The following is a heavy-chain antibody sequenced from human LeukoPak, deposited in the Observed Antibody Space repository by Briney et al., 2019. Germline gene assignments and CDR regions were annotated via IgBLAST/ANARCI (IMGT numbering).Heavy chain of an antibody. J-gene: IGHJ6*02. CDR3: ARALTGYYGSGSYYRYYYGMDV. D-gene: IGHD3-10*01. CDR2: ISYDGSNK. CDR1: GFTFSSYA. Sequence: PGRSLRLSCAASGFTFSSYAMHWVRQAPGKGLEWVAVISYDGSNKYYADSVKGRFTISRDNSKNTLYLQMNSLRAEDTAVYYCARALTGYYGSGSYYRYYYGMDVWGQGTTVTVSS. V-gene: IGHV3-30*04.